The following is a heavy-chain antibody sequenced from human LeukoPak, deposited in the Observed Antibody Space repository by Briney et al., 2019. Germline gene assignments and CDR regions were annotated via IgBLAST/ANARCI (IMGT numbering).Heavy chain of an antibody. D-gene: IGHD6-13*01. V-gene: IGHV1-2*02. CDR2: INPNSGGT. CDR3: ARDGCGASSTKIDAFDI. Sequence: ASVKVSCKASGYTFTGYYMHWVRQAPGQGLEWMGWINPNSGGTNYAQKFQGRVTMTRDTSISTAYMELSRLRSDDTAVYYCARDGCGASSTKIDAFDIWGQGTMVTVSS. CDR1: GYTFTGYY. J-gene: IGHJ3*02.